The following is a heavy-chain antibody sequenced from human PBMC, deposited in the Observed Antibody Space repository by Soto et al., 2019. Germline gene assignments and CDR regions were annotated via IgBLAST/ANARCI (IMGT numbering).Heavy chain of an antibody. CDR2: ISGSNGAT. D-gene: IGHD5-12*01. CDR1: GYNFINYG. Sequence: QVRLVQSGAEVKKPGASVKVSCKFSGYNFINYGMTWVRQAPGQGLEWMGWISGSNGATNYAQRFQGRVTLTTATSTNTAYMELRSLRLDDTDVYYCARDSKWLIINGNWFDSWGQGTRVTVSS. V-gene: IGHV1-18*04. CDR3: ARDSKWLIINGNWFDS. J-gene: IGHJ5*01.